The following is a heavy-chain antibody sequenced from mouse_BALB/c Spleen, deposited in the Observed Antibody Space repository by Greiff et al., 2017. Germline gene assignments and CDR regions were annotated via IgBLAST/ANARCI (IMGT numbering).Heavy chain of an antibody. CDR2: ISNGGGST. CDR1: GFTFSSYT. D-gene: IGHD2-14*01. CDR3: ARHDRYDAMDY. V-gene: IGHV5-12-2*01. Sequence: DVMLVESGGGLVQPGGSLKLSCAASGFTFSSYTMSWVRQTPEKRLEWVAYISNGGGSTYYPDTVKGRFTISRDNAKNTLYLQMSSLKSEDTAMYYCARHDRYDAMDYWGQGTSVTVSS. J-gene: IGHJ4*01.